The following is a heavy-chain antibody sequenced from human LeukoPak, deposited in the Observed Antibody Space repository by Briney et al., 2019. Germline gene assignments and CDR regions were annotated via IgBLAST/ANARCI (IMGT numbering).Heavy chain of an antibody. V-gene: IGHV3-23*01. CDR1: GFTFSSYA. D-gene: IGHD5-18*01. CDR3: AKATGQLWLTSLGY. J-gene: IGHJ4*02. Sequence: GGSLRLSCAASGFTFSSYAMSWVRQAPGKGLEWVSVISGSGGSTYYADSVKGRFTISRDNSKNTLYLQMNSLRAEDMAVYYCAKATGQLWLTSLGYWGQGTLVTVSS. CDR2: ISGSGGST.